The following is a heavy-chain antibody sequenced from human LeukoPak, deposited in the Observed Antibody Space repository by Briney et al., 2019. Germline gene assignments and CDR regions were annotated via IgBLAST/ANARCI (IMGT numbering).Heavy chain of an antibody. J-gene: IGHJ5*02. CDR3: ARGYSSSWYFNWFDP. CDR1: GGSFSDYY. Sequence: SETLSLTCAVYGGSFSDYYWSWIRQAPGKGLEWIGEINHSGSTNYNPSLKSRVTMSLDTSKNQFSLKLSSVTAADTAVYYCARGYSSSWYFNWFDPWGQGTLVTVSS. D-gene: IGHD6-13*01. V-gene: IGHV4-34*01. CDR2: INHSGST.